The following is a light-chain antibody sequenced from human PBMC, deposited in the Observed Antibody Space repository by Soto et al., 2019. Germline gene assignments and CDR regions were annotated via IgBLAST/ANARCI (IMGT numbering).Light chain of an antibody. V-gene: IGKV1-39*01. CDR2: GAF. CDR1: QSIISH. CDR3: QQSYSIPIT. Sequence: DLQMTQSPSYLSASVGDRVTITCRASQSIISHLNWYQQKPGKAPKXXIHGAFTLQSGVPSRFSGSGSGTDFTLTISSLQTEDFATYYCQQSYSIPITFGQGTRLEIK. J-gene: IGKJ5*01.